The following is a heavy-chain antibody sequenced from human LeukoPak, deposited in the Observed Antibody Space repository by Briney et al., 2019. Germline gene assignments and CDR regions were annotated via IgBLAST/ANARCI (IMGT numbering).Heavy chain of an antibody. D-gene: IGHD3-10*01. J-gene: IGHJ5*02. V-gene: IGHV3-23*01. CDR1: GFTFSSYG. CDR3: AKDYTMVRGVIT. CDR2: ISGSGGST. Sequence: GGSLRLSCAASGFTFSSYGMSWVRQAPGKGLEWVSAISGSGGSTYYADSVKGRFTISRDNSKNTLYLQMNSLRAEDTAVYYCAKDYTMVRGVITWGQGTLVTVSS.